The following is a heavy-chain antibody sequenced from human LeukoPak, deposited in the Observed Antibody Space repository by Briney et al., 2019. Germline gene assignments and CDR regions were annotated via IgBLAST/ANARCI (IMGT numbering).Heavy chain of an antibody. D-gene: IGHD3-16*01. J-gene: IGHJ4*02. Sequence: PSETLSLTCTVSGGSISSYYWSWIRQPPGKRLEWIGYIYYSGSTNYNPSLKSRVTISVDTSKNQFSLKLSSVTAADTAVYYCASFRGAVGEIVYWGQGTLVTVSS. CDR3: ASFRGAVGEIVY. CDR1: GGSISSYY. V-gene: IGHV4-59*01. CDR2: IYYSGST.